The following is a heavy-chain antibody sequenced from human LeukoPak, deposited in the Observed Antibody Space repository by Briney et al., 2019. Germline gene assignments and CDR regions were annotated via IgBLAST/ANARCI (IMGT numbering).Heavy chain of an antibody. CDR1: GFTLSGYA. CDR2: ISGSGGST. V-gene: IGHV3-23*01. CDR3: AAKGSGTPPY. J-gene: IGHJ4*02. Sequence: GGSLRLSCAASGFTLSGYAMSWVRQAPGKGLEWVSAISGSGGSTYYADSVKGRFTISRDNSKNTLYLQMNSLRAEDTAVYYCAAKGSGTPPYWGQGTLVTVSS. D-gene: IGHD1-7*01.